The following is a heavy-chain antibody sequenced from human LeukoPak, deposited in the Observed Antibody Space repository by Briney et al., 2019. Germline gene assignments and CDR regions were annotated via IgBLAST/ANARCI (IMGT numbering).Heavy chain of an antibody. Sequence: SETLSLTCTVSGGSISSHYYWAWIRQPPGKGLEWIGTIYYSGSTYHNPSLKSRVTISVDTSKNQFSLKLSSVTPEDTAVYYCARGRYTMVRGVIGRDTDYYYYSYMDVWGKGTTVTISS. CDR3: ARGRYTMVRGVIGRDTDYYYYSYMDV. D-gene: IGHD3-10*01. J-gene: IGHJ6*03. V-gene: IGHV4-39*07. CDR1: GGSISSHYY. CDR2: IYYSGST.